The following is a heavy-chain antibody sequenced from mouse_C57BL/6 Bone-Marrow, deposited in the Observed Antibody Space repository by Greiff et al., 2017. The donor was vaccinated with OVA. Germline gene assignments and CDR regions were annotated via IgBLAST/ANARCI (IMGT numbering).Heavy chain of an antibody. Sequence: VQLQQSGAELARPGASVKLSCKASGYTFTSYGISWVKQSTGQGLEWIGEIYPRSGNTYYNEKFKGKATLTADKSSSTAYMELRSLTSEDSAVYFCARRDYDYGGAMDYWGQGTSVTVSS. CDR2: IYPRSGNT. CDR3: ARRDYDYGGAMDY. V-gene: IGHV1-81*01. CDR1: GYTFTSYG. J-gene: IGHJ4*01. D-gene: IGHD2-4*01.